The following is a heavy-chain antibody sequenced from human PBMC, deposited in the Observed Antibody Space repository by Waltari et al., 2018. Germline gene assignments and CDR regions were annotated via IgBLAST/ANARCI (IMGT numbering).Heavy chain of an antibody. CDR1: GFTFSSYG. Sequence: QVQLVESGGGVVQPGRSLRLSCVASGFTFSSYGMHWVRQAPGKGLEWVAVISYDGSNKYYADSVKGRFTISRDNSKNTLYLQMNSLRAEDTAVYYCAKEGWGGAFDYWGQGTLVTVSS. CDR2: ISYDGSNK. D-gene: IGHD2-21*01. CDR3: AKEGWGGAFDY. V-gene: IGHV3-30*18. J-gene: IGHJ4*02.